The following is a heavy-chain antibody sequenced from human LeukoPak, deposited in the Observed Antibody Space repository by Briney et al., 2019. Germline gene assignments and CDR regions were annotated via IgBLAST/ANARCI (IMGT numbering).Heavy chain of an antibody. J-gene: IGHJ2*01. Sequence: GGSLRLSCAASGFIFTHYGFHWVRQAPGKGLEWVAVIGVDGTMKYHAESVEVRFTISRDNSRNTLYLQMNSLRAEDTAVYYCVLVVVPAAVWHFDLWGRGTLVTVSS. CDR2: IGVDGTMK. CDR1: GFIFTHYG. V-gene: IGHV3-33*01. D-gene: IGHD2-2*01. CDR3: VLVVVPAAVWHFDL.